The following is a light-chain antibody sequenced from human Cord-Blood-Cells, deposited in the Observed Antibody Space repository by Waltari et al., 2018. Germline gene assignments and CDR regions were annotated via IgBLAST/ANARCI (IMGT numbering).Light chain of an antibody. CDR1: QSVSSY. V-gene: IGKV3-11*01. Sequence: EIVLTHPPAPWSLSQGERATLSCRASQSVSSYLAWYQQKPGQAPRLLIYDASNRATGIPARFSGSGSGTDFTLTISSLEPEDFAVYYCQQRSNSFGQGTKLEIK. CDR3: QQRSNS. CDR2: DAS. J-gene: IGKJ2*03.